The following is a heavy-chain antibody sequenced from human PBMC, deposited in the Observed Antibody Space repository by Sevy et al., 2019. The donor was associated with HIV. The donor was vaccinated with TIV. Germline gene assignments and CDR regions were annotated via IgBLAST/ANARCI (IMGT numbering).Heavy chain of an antibody. CDR1: GGSFSGYY. J-gene: IGHJ5*02. Sequence: SETLSLTCAVYGGSFSGYYWSWIRQPPGKGLEWIGEINHSGSTNYNPSLKSRVTISVDTSKNQFSLMLSSVTAADTAVYYCARGQSITIFGVVITRAWFDPWGQGTLVTVSS. CDR2: INHSGST. V-gene: IGHV4-34*01. D-gene: IGHD3-3*01. CDR3: ARGQSITIFGVVITRAWFDP.